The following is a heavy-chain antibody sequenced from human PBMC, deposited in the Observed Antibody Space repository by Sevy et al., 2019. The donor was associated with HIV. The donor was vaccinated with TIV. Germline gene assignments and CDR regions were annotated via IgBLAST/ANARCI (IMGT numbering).Heavy chain of an antibody. V-gene: IGHV3-21*04. CDR1: GFTFSIYS. CDR2: ITSTSSYI. D-gene: IGHD2-2*01. CDR3: AKDLDIVAVAAAIRLSY. J-gene: IGHJ4*02. Sequence: GGSLRLSCAASGFTFSIYSMNWVRQAPGKGLEWVSLITSTSSYIYYADSVKGRFTISRDSAKNSLYLQMNSLRAEDTAVYYCAKDLDIVAVAAAIRLSYWGQGTLVTVSS.